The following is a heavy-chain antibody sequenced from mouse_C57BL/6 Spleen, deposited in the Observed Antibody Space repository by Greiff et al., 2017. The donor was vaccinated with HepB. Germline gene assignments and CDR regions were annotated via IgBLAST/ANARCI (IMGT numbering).Heavy chain of an antibody. V-gene: IGHV1-18*01. CDR2: INPNNGGT. D-gene: IGHD2-5*01. CDR3: ARGRDYSNHFPYAMDY. Sequence: EVQLQQSGPELVKPGASVKIPCKASGYTFTDYNMDWVKQSHGKSLEWIGDINPNNGGTIYNQKFKGKATLTVDKSSSTAYMELRSLTSEDTAVYYCARGRDYSNHFPYAMDYWGQGTSVTVSS. CDR1: GYTFTDYN. J-gene: IGHJ4*01.